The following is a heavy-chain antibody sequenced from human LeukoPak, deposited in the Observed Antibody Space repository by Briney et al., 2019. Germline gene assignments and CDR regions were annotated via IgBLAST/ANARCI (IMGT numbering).Heavy chain of an antibody. Sequence: SETLSLTCAVYGGSFSGYYWSWIRQPPGKGLEWIGETNHSGSTNYNPSLKSRVTISVDTSKNQFSLKLSSVTAADTAVYYCARVPNFYCSSTSCYPRAPFDYWGQGTLVTVSS. V-gene: IGHV4-34*01. J-gene: IGHJ4*02. D-gene: IGHD2-2*01. CDR2: TNHSGST. CDR1: GGSFSGYY. CDR3: ARVPNFYCSSTSCYPRAPFDY.